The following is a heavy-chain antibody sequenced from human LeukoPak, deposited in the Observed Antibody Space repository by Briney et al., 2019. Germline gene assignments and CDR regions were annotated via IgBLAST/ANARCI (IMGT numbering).Heavy chain of an antibody. Sequence: SVKVSCKASGGTFSSYAISWVRQAPGQGLEWMGGIIPIFGTANYAQKFQGRVTITADKSTSTAYMELSSLRSEDTAVYYCARDIAYYDSSGGPNWFDPWGQGTLVTVSS. V-gene: IGHV1-69*06. CDR3: ARDIAYYDSSGGPNWFDP. D-gene: IGHD3-22*01. CDR1: GGTFSSYA. J-gene: IGHJ5*02. CDR2: IIPIFGTA.